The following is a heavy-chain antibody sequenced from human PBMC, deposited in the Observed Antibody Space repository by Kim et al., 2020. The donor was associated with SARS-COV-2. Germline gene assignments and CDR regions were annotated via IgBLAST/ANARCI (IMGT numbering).Heavy chain of an antibody. J-gene: IGHJ4*02. V-gene: IGHV3-74*01. CDR3: ARGSGNFGDFDY. Sequence: AASVKCRFTISRDNAKNTMYLQMNSLRAEDTAVYYCARGSGNFGDFDYWGQGTLVTVSS. D-gene: IGHD3-10*01.